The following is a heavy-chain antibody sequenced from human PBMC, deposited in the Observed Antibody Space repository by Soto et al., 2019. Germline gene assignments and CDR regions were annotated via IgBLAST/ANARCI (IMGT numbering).Heavy chain of an antibody. J-gene: IGHJ4*02. CDR2: ISDSGAAT. CDR3: AKPGPVQGFCSGGYCLPPFDS. Sequence: GESLKISCAASGFIFSTYGMSWVRQAPGKGLEWVSAISDSGAATNYGESVRGRFTISRGTSRNTLYLQMNSLRADDTAVYYCAKPGPVQGFCSGGYCLPPFDSWGLGTLVTVSS. V-gene: IGHV3-23*01. CDR1: GFIFSTYG. D-gene: IGHD2-15*01.